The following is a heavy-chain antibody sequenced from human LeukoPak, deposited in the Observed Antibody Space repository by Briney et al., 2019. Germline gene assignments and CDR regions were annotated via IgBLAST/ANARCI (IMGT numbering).Heavy chain of an antibody. CDR2: IIPIFGTA. D-gene: IGHD5-24*01. J-gene: IGHJ4*02. Sequence: SVKVSCKASGGTFSSYAISWVRQAPGQGLEWMERIIPIFGTANYAKMFQGRVTMTTDESTSTAYMELNSLRSEDTAVYYCARGRWLPWYFDYWGQGTLVNVSS. V-gene: IGHV1-69*05. CDR3: ARGRWLPWYFDY. CDR1: GGTFSSYA.